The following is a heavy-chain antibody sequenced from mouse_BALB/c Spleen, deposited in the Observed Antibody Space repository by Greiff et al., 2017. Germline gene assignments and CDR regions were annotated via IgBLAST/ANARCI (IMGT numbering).Heavy chain of an antibody. CDR3: ARDHYRYEWYFDV. D-gene: IGHD2-14*01. J-gene: IGHJ1*01. Sequence: EVKVEESGPGLVKPSQSLSLTCSVTGYSITSGYYWNWIRQFPGNKLEWMGYISYDGSNNYNPSLKNRISITRDTSKNQFFLKLNSVTTEDTATYYCARDHYRYEWYFDVWGAGTTVTVSS. V-gene: IGHV3-6*02. CDR1: GYSITSGYY. CDR2: ISYDGSN.